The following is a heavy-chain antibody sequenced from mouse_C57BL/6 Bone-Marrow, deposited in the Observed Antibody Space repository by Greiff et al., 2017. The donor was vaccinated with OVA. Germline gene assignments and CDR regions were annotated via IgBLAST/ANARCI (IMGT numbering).Heavy chain of an antibody. CDR2: ISDGGSYT. Sequence: EVKVVESGGGLVKPGGSLKLSCAASGFTFSSYAMSWVRQTPEKRLEWVATISDGGSYTYYPDNVKGRFTISRDNAKNNLYLQMSHLKSEDTAMYYCARDGYYGSPAYWGQGTLVTVSA. J-gene: IGHJ3*01. CDR3: ARDGYYGSPAY. V-gene: IGHV5-4*01. CDR1: GFTFSSYA. D-gene: IGHD1-1*01.